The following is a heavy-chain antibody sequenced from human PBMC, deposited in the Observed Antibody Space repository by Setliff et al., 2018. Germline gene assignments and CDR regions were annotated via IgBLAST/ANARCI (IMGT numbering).Heavy chain of an antibody. Sequence: ASVKVSCKASGYTFTSHYMHWVRQAPGLGLEWMGGIIPIFGTANYAQKFQGRVTMTRDTSTSTVYMDMSSLRSEDTAVYYCARDVFPYHYEGAFDIWGQGTMVTVSS. V-gene: IGHV1-46*01. CDR3: ARDVFPYHYEGAFDI. CDR2: IIPIFGTA. D-gene: IGHD3-22*01. J-gene: IGHJ3*02. CDR1: GYTFTSHY.